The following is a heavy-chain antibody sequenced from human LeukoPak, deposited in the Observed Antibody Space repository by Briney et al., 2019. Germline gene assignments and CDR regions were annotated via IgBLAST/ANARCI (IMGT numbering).Heavy chain of an antibody. CDR2: IIPIFGTA. CDR3: ARGGYDSSGYYLSSFDY. Sequence: GASVKVSCKASGGTFSSYAISWVRQAPGQGLEWMGRIIPIFGTANYAQKLQGRVTMTTDTSTSTAYMELRSLRSDDTAVYYCARGGYDSSGYYLSSFDYWGQGTLVTVSS. V-gene: IGHV1-69*05. J-gene: IGHJ4*02. D-gene: IGHD3-22*01. CDR1: GGTFSSYA.